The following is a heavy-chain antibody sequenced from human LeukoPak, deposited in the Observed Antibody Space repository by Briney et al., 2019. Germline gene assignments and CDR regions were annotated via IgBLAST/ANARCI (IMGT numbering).Heavy chain of an antibody. J-gene: IGHJ4*02. Sequence: GGSLRLSCVASGFTFNKYWMHWVRQAAGKGLVWVSRINPDGSSTDYADSVKGRLTISRDNAKNTLYLQMNTLRAEDTALYFCASITPGYWAQGNLVTVSS. CDR2: INPDGSST. V-gene: IGHV3-74*01. D-gene: IGHD1-14*01. CDR1: GFTFNKYW. CDR3: ASITPGY.